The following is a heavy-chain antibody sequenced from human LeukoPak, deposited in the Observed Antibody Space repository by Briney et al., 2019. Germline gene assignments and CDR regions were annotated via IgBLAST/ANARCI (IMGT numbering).Heavy chain of an antibody. Sequence: GGSLRLSCAASGFTVSSSHMTWVRQAVGKGLEWVSFIYSGGDTSYADSVKGRFTISRDNSKNTLYPQMNSLRDEDTAVYYCGRDVNFHFFDVWGRGTLVTVSS. D-gene: IGHD3-3*02. J-gene: IGHJ2*01. CDR2: IYSGGDT. V-gene: IGHV3-53*01. CDR1: GFTVSSSH. CDR3: GRDVNFHFFDV.